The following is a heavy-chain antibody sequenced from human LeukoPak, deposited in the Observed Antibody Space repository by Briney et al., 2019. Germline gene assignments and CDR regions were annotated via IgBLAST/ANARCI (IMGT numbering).Heavy chain of an antibody. CDR1: GGTFSSYA. CDR3: ARAVAPTSDYGMDV. CDR2: IIPIFGTA. Sequence: PWASVKVSCKASGGTFSSYAISWVRQAPGQGLEWMGGIIPIFGTANYAQKFQGRVTITADESTSTAYMELSSLRSEDTAVYYCARAVAPTSDYGMDVWGQGTAVTVSS. J-gene: IGHJ6*02. V-gene: IGHV1-69*13. D-gene: IGHD2-15*01.